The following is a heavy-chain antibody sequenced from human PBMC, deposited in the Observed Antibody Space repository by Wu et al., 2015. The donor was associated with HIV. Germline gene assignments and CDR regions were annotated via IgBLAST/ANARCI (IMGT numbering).Heavy chain of an antibody. D-gene: IGHD3-22*01. V-gene: IGHV1-69*05. J-gene: IGHJ3*01. Sequence: QVQLVQSGAEVKNPGSSVRVSCKASGGSFSNYVISWVRQGPGQGLEWMGGIIPIFGTANYAQNFQGRLTITTDESTTTVYMELNGLRSEDTAVYYXARDIFYDTSGYYAVLHVWGQGTLVTVSS. CDR2: IIPIFGTA. CDR3: ARDIFYDTSGYYAVLHV. CDR1: GGSFSNYV.